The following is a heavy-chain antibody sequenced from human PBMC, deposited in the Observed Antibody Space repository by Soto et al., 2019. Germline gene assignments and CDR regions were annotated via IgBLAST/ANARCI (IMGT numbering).Heavy chain of an antibody. CDR1: GGSFSGYY. Sequence: SETLSLTCAVYGGSFSGYYWSWIRQPPGKGLEWIGEINHSGSTNYNPSLKSRVTISVDTSKNQFSLKLSSVTAADTAVYYCARTRTGLYYYYGTDVWGQGTTVTVSS. J-gene: IGHJ6*02. V-gene: IGHV4-34*01. CDR3: ARTRTGLYYYYGTDV. CDR2: INHSGST. D-gene: IGHD1-1*01.